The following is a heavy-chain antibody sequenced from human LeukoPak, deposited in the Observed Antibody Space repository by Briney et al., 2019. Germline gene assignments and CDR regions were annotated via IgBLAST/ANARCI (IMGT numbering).Heavy chain of an antibody. CDR1: GFTFSSYG. J-gene: IGHJ3*02. CDR3: AREGNAFDI. V-gene: IGHV3-33*01. CDR2: IWYDGSNK. D-gene: IGHD3-10*01. Sequence: PGGSLRLSCAASGFTFSSYGMHWVRQAPGMGLEWVAVIWYDGSNKYYADSVKGRFTISRDNSKNSLYLQMNSLRAEDTAVYYCAREGNAFDIWGQGTMVTVSS.